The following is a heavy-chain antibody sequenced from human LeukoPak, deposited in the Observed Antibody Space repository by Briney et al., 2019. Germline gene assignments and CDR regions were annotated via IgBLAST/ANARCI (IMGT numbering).Heavy chain of an antibody. CDR2: INPTGGST. V-gene: IGHV1-46*01. J-gene: IGHJ5*02. D-gene: IGHD4-17*01. Sequence: ASVKVSCKASGYTFTNYYMHWVRQAPGQGLEWMGIINPTGGSTSYAQEFQGRVTMTRDTSTCTVYMELSSLRSEDTAVYYCARGNRVGELDPWGQGTLVTVSS. CDR3: ARGNRVGELDP. CDR1: GYTFTNYY.